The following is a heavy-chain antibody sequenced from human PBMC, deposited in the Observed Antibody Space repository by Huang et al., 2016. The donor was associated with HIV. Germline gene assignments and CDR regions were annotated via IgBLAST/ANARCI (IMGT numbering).Heavy chain of an antibody. CDR2: IDSGGST. V-gene: IGHV3-53*01. Sequence: EVQLVESGGGLIQFGGYLRLSCAASGFTVSRNYMRWVRQSPGKGLAWGSVIDSGGSTYYADSVKGRFTISRDNSKNPLYLQMNVLRAEDTAVYYGARKGGGWLQFWGYWYFDLWGRGTLVTVSS. J-gene: IGHJ2*01. D-gene: IGHD5-12*01. CDR3: ARKGGGWLQFWGYWYFDL. CDR1: GFTVSRNY.